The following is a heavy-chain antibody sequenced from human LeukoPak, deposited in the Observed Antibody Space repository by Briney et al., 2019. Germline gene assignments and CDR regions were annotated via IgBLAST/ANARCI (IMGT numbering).Heavy chain of an antibody. V-gene: IGHV4-39*07. CDR3: ARPYYYDSRIDP. J-gene: IGHJ5*02. CDR1: GGSISSSSYY. CDR2: IYYSGST. D-gene: IGHD3-22*01. Sequence: SETLSLTCTVSGGSISSSSYYWGWIRQPPGKGLEWIGSIYYSGSTYYNPSLKSRVTISVDTSKNQFSLKLNSVTAADTAVYYCARPYYYDSRIDPWGQGTLVTVSS.